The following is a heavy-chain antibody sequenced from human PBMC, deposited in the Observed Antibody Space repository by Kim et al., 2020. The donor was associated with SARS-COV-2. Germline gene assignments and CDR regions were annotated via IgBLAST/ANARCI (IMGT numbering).Heavy chain of an antibody. CDR2: INPSGGST. Sequence: ASVKVSCKASGYTFTSYYMHWVRQAPGQGLEWMGIINPSGGSTSYAQKFQGRVTMTRDTSTSTVYMELSSLRSEDTAVYYCARDRTLVVPAAGWEYYYYGMDVWGQGTTVTVSS. CDR1: GYTFTSYY. CDR3: ARDRTLVVPAAGWEYYYYGMDV. J-gene: IGHJ6*02. D-gene: IGHD2-2*01. V-gene: IGHV1-46*01.